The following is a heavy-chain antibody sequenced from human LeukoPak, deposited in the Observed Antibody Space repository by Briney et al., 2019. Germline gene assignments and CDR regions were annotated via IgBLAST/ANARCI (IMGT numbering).Heavy chain of an antibody. CDR1: GFTFSSYG. Sequence: GRSLRLSCAASGFTFSSYGMHWFRQAPGKGLEWVAVISYDGSNKYYADSVKGRFTISRDNSKNTLYLQMNSLRAEDTAVYYCAKEWWLNYAFDIWGQGTMVTVSS. D-gene: IGHD6-19*01. CDR3: AKEWWLNYAFDI. V-gene: IGHV3-30*18. J-gene: IGHJ3*02. CDR2: ISYDGSNK.